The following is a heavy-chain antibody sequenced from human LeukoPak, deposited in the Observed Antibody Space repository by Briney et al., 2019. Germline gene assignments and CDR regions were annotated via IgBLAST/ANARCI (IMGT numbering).Heavy chain of an antibody. CDR3: ARAPSHSYYYDSSGYSNWFDP. V-gene: IGHV4-31*03. CDR2: IYYSGST. CDR1: GGSISSGGYY. Sequence: SETLSLTCTVSGGSISSGGYYWSWIRQHPGKGLEWIGYIYYSGSTYYNPSLKSRVTISVDTSKNQFSLKLSSVTAADTAVYYCARAPSHSYYYDSSGYSNWFDPWGQGTLVTVSS. D-gene: IGHD3-22*01. J-gene: IGHJ5*02.